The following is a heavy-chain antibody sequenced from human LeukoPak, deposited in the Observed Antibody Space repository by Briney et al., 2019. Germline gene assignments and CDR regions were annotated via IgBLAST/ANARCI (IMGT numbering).Heavy chain of an antibody. V-gene: IGHV1-18*01. CDR2: ISAYNGNT. CDR1: GYTFTSYG. J-gene: IGHJ4*02. Sequence: GASVKVSCKASGYTFTSYGISWVRQAPGQGLEWMGWISAYNGNTNYAQRLQGRVTMTTDTSTSTAYMELRSLRSDDTAVYYCARSITIFGVVMSYYFDYWGQGTLVTVSS. CDR3: ARSITIFGVVMSYYFDY. D-gene: IGHD3-3*01.